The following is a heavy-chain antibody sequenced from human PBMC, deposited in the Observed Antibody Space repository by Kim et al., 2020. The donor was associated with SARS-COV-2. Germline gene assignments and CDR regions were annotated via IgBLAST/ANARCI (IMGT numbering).Heavy chain of an antibody. CDR2: MNPNSGNT. V-gene: IGHV1-8*01. CDR3: VKGYRNNWFDS. D-gene: IGHD1-26*01. J-gene: IGHJ5*01. CDR1: VSLFSLSY. Sequence: ASVKVSCTASVSLFSLSYLNLVRQATGQGLEWMGWMNPNSGNTGYAEKFQGRVTMTRDISISTAYLELSSLGSEDTAFYYCVKGYRNNWFDSWGQGTLVTVSS.